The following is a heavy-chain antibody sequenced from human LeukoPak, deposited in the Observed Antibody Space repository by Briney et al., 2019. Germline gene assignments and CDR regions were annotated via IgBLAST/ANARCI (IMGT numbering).Heavy chain of an antibody. J-gene: IGHJ4*02. CDR1: GFTYSSYG. V-gene: IGHV3-30*02. CDR2: IRYDGSNK. CDR3: AKELLLYSGSHGDY. D-gene: IGHD1-26*01. Sequence: PGGSLRLSCAASGFTYSSYGMHWVRQAPGKRLEWVAFIRYDGSNKYYADSVKGRFTISRYNSKNTLYLQMNSLRAEDTAVYYCAKELLLYSGSHGDYWGQGTLVTVSS.